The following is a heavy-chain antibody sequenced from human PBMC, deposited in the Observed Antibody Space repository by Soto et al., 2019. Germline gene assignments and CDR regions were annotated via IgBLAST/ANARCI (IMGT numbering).Heavy chain of an antibody. D-gene: IGHD3-10*01. V-gene: IGHV1-69*01. J-gene: IGHJ6*02. Sequence: QVQLVQSGAEVKKPGSSVKVSCKASGGTFSRYAFSWVRQAPGQGLEWMGGIVPIYGTRGFAQKFQGRLTITADEPTRTAYMELRSLRSEDTAVYYCARDLDYYDSGSQYYYVMGVWGQGTTVTVSS. CDR3: ARDLDYYDSGSQYYYVMGV. CDR1: GGTFSRYA. CDR2: IVPIYGTR.